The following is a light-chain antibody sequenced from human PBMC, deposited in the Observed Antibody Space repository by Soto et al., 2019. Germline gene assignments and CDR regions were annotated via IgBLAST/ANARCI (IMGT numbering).Light chain of an antibody. J-gene: IGKJ2*01. CDR2: TVS. V-gene: IGKV2-30*01. CDR3: MQASHWPYT. CDR1: QGLVYVDGNTY. Sequence: DVVMTQSPLSLPVTLGQPASISCRSRQGLVYVDGNTYLNWFQQRPGQSPRRLIYTVSDRDSGVPDRISGSGSGTNITLRISWVEADDVGVYYCMQASHWPYTFGQGTKPEIK.